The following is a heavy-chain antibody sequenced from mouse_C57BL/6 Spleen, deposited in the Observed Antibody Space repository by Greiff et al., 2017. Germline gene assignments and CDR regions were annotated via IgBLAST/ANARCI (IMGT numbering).Heavy chain of an antibody. V-gene: IGHV5-4*01. Sequence: EVQLVESGGGLVKPGGSLKLSCAASGFTFSSYAMSWVRQTPEKRLEWVATISDGGSYTYYPDNVKGRFTISRDNARNNLYLQMSHLKSEDTAMYYCARDTGGLLRYFDVWGTGTTVTVSS. D-gene: IGHD2-3*01. CDR1: GFTFSSYA. J-gene: IGHJ1*03. CDR2: ISDGGSYT. CDR3: ARDTGGLLRYFDV.